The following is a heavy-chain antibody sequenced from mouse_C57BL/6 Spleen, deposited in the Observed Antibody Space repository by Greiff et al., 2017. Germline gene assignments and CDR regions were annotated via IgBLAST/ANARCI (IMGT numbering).Heavy chain of an antibody. J-gene: IGHJ2*01. CDR1: GYTFTDYY. CDR3: ARGADGYPLFDY. V-gene: IGHV1-19*01. Sequence: EVQLQQSGPVLVKPGASVKMSCKASGYTFTDYYMNWVKQSHGKSLEWIGGINPYNGGTSYNQKFKGKATLTVDKSSSTAYMELNSLTSEDSAVYYCARGADGYPLFDYWGQGTTLTVSS. D-gene: IGHD2-3*01. CDR2: INPYNGGT.